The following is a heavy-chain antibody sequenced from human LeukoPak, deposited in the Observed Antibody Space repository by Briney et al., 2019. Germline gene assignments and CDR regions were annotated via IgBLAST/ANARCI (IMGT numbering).Heavy chain of an antibody. CDR1: GGSISSSCYC. CDR2: IYYSGST. J-gene: IGHJ5*02. Sequence: SETLSLTCTVSGGSISSSCYCWGWLRPPPGKGLEWIVSIYYSGSTYYNPSLKSPITISVYTSKNQFSLKLSSVTAADTAVYYCARRYSGWYNNWFDPWGQGTLVTVSS. CDR3: ARRYSGWYNNWFDP. V-gene: IGHV4-39*01. D-gene: IGHD6-19*01.